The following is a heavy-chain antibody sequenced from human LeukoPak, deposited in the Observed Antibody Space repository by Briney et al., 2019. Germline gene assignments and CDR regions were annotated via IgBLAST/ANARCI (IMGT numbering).Heavy chain of an antibody. V-gene: IGHV4-59*08. CDR3: ARVPSGYYPFDY. Sequence: SETLSLTCTVSGGSISTYYWSWIRQPPGKGLEWIGYIYYSGSTNYNPSLKSRVTISVDTSKNQFSLKLSSVTAADTAVYYCARVPSGYYPFDYWGQGTLVTVSS. D-gene: IGHD3-22*01. CDR2: IYYSGST. J-gene: IGHJ4*02. CDR1: GGSISTYY.